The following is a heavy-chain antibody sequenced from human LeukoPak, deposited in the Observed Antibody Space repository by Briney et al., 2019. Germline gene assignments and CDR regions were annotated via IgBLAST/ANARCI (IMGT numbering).Heavy chain of an antibody. CDR1: GGSISSSSYY. Sequence: SETLSLTCTVSGGSISSSSYYWSWIRQPPGKGLEWIGYIYYSGSTNYNPSLKSRVTISVDTSKNQFSLKLSSVTAADTAVYYCARVESPNYDILTGYPNDAFDIWGQGTMVTVSS. CDR2: IYYSGST. J-gene: IGHJ3*02. CDR3: ARVESPNYDILTGYPNDAFDI. V-gene: IGHV4-61*01. D-gene: IGHD3-9*01.